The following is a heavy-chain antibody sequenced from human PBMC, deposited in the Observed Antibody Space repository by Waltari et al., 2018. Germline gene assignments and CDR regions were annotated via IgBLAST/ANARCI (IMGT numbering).Heavy chain of an antibody. Sequence: QVQLQQWGAGLLKPSETLSLTCAVYGGSFRGYYWSWIRQPPGKGLEWIGEINHSGSTNYNPSLKSRVTISVDTSKNQFSLKLSSVTAADTAVYYCARLHYYYDSSGPRDYWGQGTLVTVSS. V-gene: IGHV4-34*01. J-gene: IGHJ4*02. CDR1: GGSFRGYY. CDR2: INHSGST. D-gene: IGHD3-22*01. CDR3: ARLHYYYDSSGPRDY.